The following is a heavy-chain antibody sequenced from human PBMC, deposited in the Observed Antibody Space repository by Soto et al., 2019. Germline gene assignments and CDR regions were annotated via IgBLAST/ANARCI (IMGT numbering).Heavy chain of an antibody. D-gene: IGHD2-8*01. Sequence: ASVKVSCKVSGYTLTELSMHLVRQAPGKGLEWMGGFDPEDGETIYAQKFQGRVTMTEDTSTDTAYMELSSLRSEDTAVYYCATFLVGMLSQPFDYWGQGTLVTVSS. CDR2: FDPEDGET. J-gene: IGHJ4*02. CDR1: GYTLTELS. CDR3: ATFLVGMLSQPFDY. V-gene: IGHV1-24*01.